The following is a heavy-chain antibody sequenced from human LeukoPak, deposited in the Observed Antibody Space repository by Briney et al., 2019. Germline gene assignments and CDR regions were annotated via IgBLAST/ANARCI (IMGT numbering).Heavy chain of an antibody. V-gene: IGHV4-38-2*02. CDR1: GYSISSGYY. CDR2: IYHSGST. CDR3: ARRGSYYYYYYMDV. J-gene: IGHJ6*03. D-gene: IGHD1-26*01. Sequence: SETLSLTCTVSGYSISSGYYWGWIRQPPGKGLEWIGSIYHSGSTHYNPSLKTRVTISVDTSKNQFSLKLSSVTAADTAVYYCARRGSYYYYYYMDVWGKGTTVTVSS.